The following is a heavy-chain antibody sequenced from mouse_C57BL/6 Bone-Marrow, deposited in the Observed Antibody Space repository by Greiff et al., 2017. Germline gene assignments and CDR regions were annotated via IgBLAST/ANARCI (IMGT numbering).Heavy chain of an antibody. J-gene: IGHJ1*03. CDR3: ARRVIYWYFDV. CDR1: GFTFSSYG. Sequence: EVQLVESGGDLVKPGGSLKLSCAASGFTFSSYGMSWVRQTPDKRLEWVATISSGGSYTYYPDSVKGRFTISRDNAKYTLYLQMSSLKSKDTAMYYCARRVIYWYFDVWGTGTTVTGSS. CDR2: ISSGGSYT. D-gene: IGHD2-13*01. V-gene: IGHV5-6*01.